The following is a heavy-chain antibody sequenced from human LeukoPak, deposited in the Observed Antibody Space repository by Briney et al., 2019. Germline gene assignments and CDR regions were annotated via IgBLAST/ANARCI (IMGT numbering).Heavy chain of an antibody. CDR2: IWDDGNNK. V-gene: IGHV3-33*01. CDR1: GFSFSNHG. CDR3: ARDSYQDYYGRFDP. J-gene: IGHJ5*02. D-gene: IGHD3-10*01. Sequence: GGSLRLSCAASGFSFSNHGMHWVRQAPGKRLEWVAVIWDDGNNKRYANSVNGRFTISRDNSENTLYLQMNGLTAEDTTMYYCARDSYQDYYGRFDPWGQGTLVIVSS.